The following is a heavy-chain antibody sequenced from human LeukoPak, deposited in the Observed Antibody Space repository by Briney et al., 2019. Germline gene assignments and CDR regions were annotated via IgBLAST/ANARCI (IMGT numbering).Heavy chain of an antibody. CDR2: ISRTGTSI. J-gene: IGHJ1*01. CDR1: GFTFSTFS. CDR3: ARTTVAGTIQY. D-gene: IGHD1-14*01. Sequence: PGGSLRLSCAASGFTFSTFSMAWVRQAPGKGLKWVSYISRTGTSIHYADSMRGRFTISRDNTKSSLYLQMNNLRVEDTALYFCARTTVAGTIQYWGQGTLVIVSS. V-gene: IGHV3-21*01.